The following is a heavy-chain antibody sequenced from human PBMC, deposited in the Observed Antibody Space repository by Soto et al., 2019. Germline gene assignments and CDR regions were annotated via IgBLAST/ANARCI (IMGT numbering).Heavy chain of an antibody. D-gene: IGHD3-10*01. Sequence: WGSLRLSCAASGFTFSSYAMHWVRYAPAKGLEWVAVISYDGSNKYYADSVKGRFTISRDNSKNTLYLQMHSLRAEDTAVYYCARGGSVRGHYYYYGMDVWGQGTTVTVSS. CDR3: ARGGSVRGHYYYYGMDV. J-gene: IGHJ6*02. CDR1: GFTFSSYA. V-gene: IGHV3-30-3*01. CDR2: ISYDGSNK.